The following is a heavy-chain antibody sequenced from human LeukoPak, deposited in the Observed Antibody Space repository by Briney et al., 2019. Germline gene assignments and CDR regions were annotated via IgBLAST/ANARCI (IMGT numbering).Heavy chain of an antibody. D-gene: IGHD2-2*01. J-gene: IGHJ5*02. CDR2: IYYSGST. CDR3: ASYRVVPAASGWFDP. CDR1: GGSIRSYY. Sequence: SETVSLTCTVSGGSIRSYYWSGIRQPPGKGLEWIGYIYYSGSTNYNPSLKSRVTISVDTSKNQFSLKLSSVTAANTAVYYCASYRVVPAASGWFDPWGQGTLVTVSS. V-gene: IGHV4-59*01.